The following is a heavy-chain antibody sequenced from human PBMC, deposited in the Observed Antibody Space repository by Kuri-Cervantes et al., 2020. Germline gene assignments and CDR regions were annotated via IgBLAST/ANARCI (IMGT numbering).Heavy chain of an antibody. CDR1: GGSISSYY. CDR2: IYYSGST. D-gene: IGHD5-12*01. CDR3: ARGYSQGPSDFDY. V-gene: IGHV4-59*08. Sequence: ESLKISCTVSGGSISSYYWSWIRQSPGKGLEWMGYIYYSGSTNYNPSLKSRVTISVDTSKNQFSLKLSSVTAADTAVYYCARGYSQGPSDFDYWGQGTLVTVSS. J-gene: IGHJ4*02.